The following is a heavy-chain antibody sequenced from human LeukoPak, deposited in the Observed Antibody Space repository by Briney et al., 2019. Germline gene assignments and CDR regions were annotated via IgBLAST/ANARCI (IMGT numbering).Heavy chain of an antibody. D-gene: IGHD3-10*01. CDR2: ISLDGSRK. V-gene: IGHV3-33*05. Sequence: GRSLRLSYAASGLTFTSHGFHWVRQAPGRGLEWLTFISLDGSRKSYADSVKGRFTFSRDDSKNTLYLEMNSLRAEDTATYYCARDRAVSWLDSWGLGTLVTVSS. J-gene: IGHJ5*01. CDR3: ARDRAVSWLDS. CDR1: GLTFTSHG.